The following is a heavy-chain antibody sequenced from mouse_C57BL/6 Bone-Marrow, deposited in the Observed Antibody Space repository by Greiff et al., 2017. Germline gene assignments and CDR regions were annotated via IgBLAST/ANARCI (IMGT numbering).Heavy chain of an antibody. J-gene: IGHJ4*01. D-gene: IGHD2-14*01. Sequence: VHVKQSGPELVKPGASMKIPCKASGYTFTDYNMDWVKQSHGKSLEWIGDINPNNGGTIYNQKFKGKATLTVDKSSSTAYMELRSLTSEDTAVYYCARGGIYYRAMDYWGQGTSVTVSS. CDR3: ARGGIYYRAMDY. CDR2: INPNNGGT. CDR1: GYTFTDYN. V-gene: IGHV1-18*01.